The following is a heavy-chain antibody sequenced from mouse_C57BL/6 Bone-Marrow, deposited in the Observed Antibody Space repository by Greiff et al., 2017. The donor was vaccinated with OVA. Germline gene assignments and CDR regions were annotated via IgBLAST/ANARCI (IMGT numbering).Heavy chain of an antibody. J-gene: IGHJ3*01. V-gene: IGHV1-64*01. Sequence: QVQLQQPGAELVKPGASVKLSCTASGYTFTSYWMHWVKQRPGQGLEWIGMIHPNSGSTNYNEKFKSKATLTVDKSSSTAYMQLSSLTSEDSAVYYCAPGLAYWGQGTLVTVSA. CDR1: GYTFTSYW. CDR3: APGLAY. CDR2: IHPNSGST.